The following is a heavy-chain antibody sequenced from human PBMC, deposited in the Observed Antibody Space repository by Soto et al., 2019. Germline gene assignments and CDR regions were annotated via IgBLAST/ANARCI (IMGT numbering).Heavy chain of an antibody. V-gene: IGHV1-69*01. CDR3: ATGGYSYAFLWFDP. Sequence: QVQLVQSGAEVKKPGSSVKVSCKASGGTFSSYAISWVRQAPGQGLEWRGGIIPIFGTANYAQKFQGRVTSAADESTSTDYMELSSLRSEDTAVYYCATGGYSYAFLWFDPWGQGTLVTVSS. CDR1: GGTFSSYA. CDR2: IIPIFGTA. J-gene: IGHJ5*02. D-gene: IGHD5-18*01.